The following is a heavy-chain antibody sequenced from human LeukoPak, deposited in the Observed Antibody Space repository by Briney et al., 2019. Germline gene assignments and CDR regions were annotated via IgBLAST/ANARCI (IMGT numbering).Heavy chain of an antibody. CDR2: ISGSGGST. J-gene: IGHJ4*02. D-gene: IGHD3-9*01. CDR3: ARLTSGSPFDYDILTGPQGTPHPGDY. CDR1: GFTFSSYA. V-gene: IGHV3-23*01. Sequence: PGGSLRLSCAASGFTFSSYAMSWVRQAPGKGLEWVSAISGSGGSTYYADSVKGRFTISRDNAKNSLYLQMNSLRAEDTAVYYCARLTSGSPFDYDILTGPQGTPHPGDYWGQGTLVTVSS.